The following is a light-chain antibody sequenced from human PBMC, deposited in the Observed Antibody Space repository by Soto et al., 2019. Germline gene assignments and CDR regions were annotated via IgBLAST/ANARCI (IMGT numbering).Light chain of an antibody. CDR3: QQYDNWPKT. Sequence: EIVMTQSPATLSVSPGERATLSCRASQSGFYNLAWYQQKPGQAPRLLIYGASTRATGIPARFSGRGSETDFTLTISSLQSEDVAVYYCQQYDNWPKTFGQGTKLEI. J-gene: IGKJ2*01. CDR1: QSGFYN. CDR2: GAS. V-gene: IGKV3-15*01.